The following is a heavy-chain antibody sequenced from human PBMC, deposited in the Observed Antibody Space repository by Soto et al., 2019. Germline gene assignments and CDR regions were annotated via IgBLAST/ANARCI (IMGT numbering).Heavy chain of an antibody. CDR3: ARDRCSGGSCYLRPWFDP. CDR2: INAGNGNT. J-gene: IGHJ5*02. V-gene: IGHV1-3*01. CDR1: GYTFSNYG. D-gene: IGHD2-15*01. Sequence: ASVKVSCKASGYTFSNYGITWVRQAPGQRLEWMGWINAGNGNTKYSQKFQGRVTITRDTSASTAYMELSSLRSEDTAVYYCARDRCSGGSCYLRPWFDPWGQGTLVTVSS.